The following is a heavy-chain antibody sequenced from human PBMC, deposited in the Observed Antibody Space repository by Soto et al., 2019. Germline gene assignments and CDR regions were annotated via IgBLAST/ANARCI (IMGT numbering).Heavy chain of an antibody. J-gene: IGHJ5*02. CDR2: ISAYNGNT. Sequence: ASVKVSCKASGYTFTSYGISWVRQAPGQGLEWMGWISAYNGNTNYAQKLQGRVTMTTDTYKSTAYMELRSLRSDDTAVYYCERDRGRSWYGPDTFEFDHWGQGTLVTVSS. CDR1: GYTFTSYG. V-gene: IGHV1-18*01. CDR3: ERDRGRSWYGPDTFEFDH. D-gene: IGHD6-13*01.